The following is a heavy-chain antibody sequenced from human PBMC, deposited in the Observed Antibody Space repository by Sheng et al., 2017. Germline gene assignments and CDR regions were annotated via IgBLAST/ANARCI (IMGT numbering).Heavy chain of an antibody. Sequence: QVQLVESGGGLVKPGGSLSLSCASSGFTFSDYYMSWIRQAPGKGLEWVSVSGHSAGFTLYADSVKGRFIVSRDTSRTTLSLQMNSLRVDDTAIYYCMREVGDDSDSSGDCWGQGTLVTVSS. CDR1: GFTFSDYY. CDR2: SGHSAGFT. CDR3: MREVGDDSDSSGDC. J-gene: IGHJ4*02. V-gene: IGHV3-11*05. D-gene: IGHD6-6*01.